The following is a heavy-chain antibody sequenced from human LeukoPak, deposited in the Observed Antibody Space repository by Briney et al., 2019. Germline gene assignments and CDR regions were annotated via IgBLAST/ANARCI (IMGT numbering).Heavy chain of an antibody. J-gene: IGHJ3*02. CDR3: AKVLGLGWELPRGRDAFDI. CDR1: GFTVSSNY. Sequence: PGGSLRLSCAASGFTVSSNYMSWVRQAPGKGLEWVSVIYSGGSTYYADSVKGRFTISRDNSKNTLYLQMNSLRAEDTAVYYCAKVLGLGWELPRGRDAFDIWGQGTMVTVSS. CDR2: IYSGGST. V-gene: IGHV3-53*05. D-gene: IGHD1-26*01.